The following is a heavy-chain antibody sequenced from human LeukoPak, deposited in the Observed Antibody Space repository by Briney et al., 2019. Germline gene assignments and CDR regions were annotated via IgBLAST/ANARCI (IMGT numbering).Heavy chain of an antibody. D-gene: IGHD6-13*01. CDR2: INPNSGGT. CDR1: GYTFTGYY. J-gene: IGHJ4*02. Sequence: ASVKVSCKASGYTFTGYYMHWVRQAPGQGLEWMGWINPNSGGTNYAQKFQGRVTMTRDTSISTAYMELSRLRSDDTAVYCCARGGHSSSWYLGSPDYWGQGTLVTVSS. CDR3: ARGGHSSSWYLGSPDY. V-gene: IGHV1-2*02.